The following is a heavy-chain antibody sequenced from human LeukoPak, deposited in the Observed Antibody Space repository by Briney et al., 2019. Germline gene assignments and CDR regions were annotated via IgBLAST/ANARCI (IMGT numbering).Heavy chain of an antibody. V-gene: IGHV1-69*13. D-gene: IGHD3-10*01. CDR2: IIPIFGTA. J-gene: IGHJ5*02. CDR1: GGTFSSYA. CDR3: ARGPNYYGSGSYGYNWFDP. Sequence: GASVKVSCKASGGTFSSYAISWVRQAPGQGLEWMGGIIPIFGTANYAQKFQGRVTITADESTSTAYMELSSLRSEDTAVYYCARGPNYYGSGSYGYNWFDPGGQGTLVTVSS.